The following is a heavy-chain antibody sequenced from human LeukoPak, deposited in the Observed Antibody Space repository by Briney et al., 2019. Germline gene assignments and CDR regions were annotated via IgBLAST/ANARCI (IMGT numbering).Heavy chain of an antibody. D-gene: IGHD3-22*01. V-gene: IGHV7-4-1*01. J-gene: IGHJ5*02. CDR3: ARDLYYYDSSGDIDP. CDR2: INTNTGNP. Sequence: ASVKVSCKASGYTFTSYAMNWVRQAPGQGLEWMGWINTNTGNPTYAQGFTGRFVFSLDTSVSTAYLQIGSLKAEDTAVYYCARDLYYYDSSGDIDPWGQGTLVTVSS. CDR1: GYTFTSYA.